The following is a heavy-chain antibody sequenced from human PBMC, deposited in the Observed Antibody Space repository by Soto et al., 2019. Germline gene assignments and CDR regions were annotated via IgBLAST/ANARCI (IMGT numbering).Heavy chain of an antibody. CDR2: ISASNGDT. D-gene: IGHD3-22*01. J-gene: IGHJ4*02. CDR1: GYTFTSYG. V-gene: IGHV1-18*04. CDR3: ARDPYYYDSSGYYPD. Sequence: GASVKVSCKASGYTFTSYGFSWVRQAPGQGLEWMGWISASNGDTNYAQNLQGRVTMTTDTSTSTAYMELRSLRSDDTAVYYCARDPYYYDSSGYYPDWGQGTLVTVSS.